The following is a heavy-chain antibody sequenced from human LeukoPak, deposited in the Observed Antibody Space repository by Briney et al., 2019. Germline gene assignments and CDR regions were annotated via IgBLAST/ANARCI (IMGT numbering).Heavy chain of an antibody. J-gene: IGHJ4*02. Sequence: ASVKVSCKASGYTFTGYYIQWVRQAPGQGLEWMGWVNPNSGGTKYAQKFQGRVTMTRDTSISTAYVELSRLRSDDTAIYYCAGVAVAGTFEYYFDYWGQGSLVIVSS. CDR2: VNPNSGGT. V-gene: IGHV1-2*02. CDR1: GYTFTGYY. CDR3: AGVAVAGTFEYYFDY. D-gene: IGHD6-19*01.